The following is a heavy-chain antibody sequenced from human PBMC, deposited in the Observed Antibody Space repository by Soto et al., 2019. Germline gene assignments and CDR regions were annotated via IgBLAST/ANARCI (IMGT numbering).Heavy chain of an antibody. D-gene: IGHD4-17*01. CDR2: ISGSGGST. CDR3: AKDWEGATVTTNTRLDY. Sequence: GGSLRLSCAASGFTFSSYAMSWVRQAPGKGLEWVSAISGSGGSTYYADSVKGRFTISRDNSKNTLYLQMNSLRAEDTAVYYCAKDWEGATVTTNTRLDYWGQGTLVTVSS. V-gene: IGHV3-23*01. J-gene: IGHJ4*02. CDR1: GFTFSSYA.